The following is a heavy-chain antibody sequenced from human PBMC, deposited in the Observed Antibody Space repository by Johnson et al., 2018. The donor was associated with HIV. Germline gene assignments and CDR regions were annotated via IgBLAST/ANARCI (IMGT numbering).Heavy chain of an antibody. D-gene: IGHD3-3*01. CDR1: GFTFSNAW. Sequence: EQLVESGGGLVKPGGSLRLSCAASGFTFSNAWMSWVRQAPGKGLEWVSVIYSGGSTYYADSVKGRFTISRDNSKNTLYLQMNSLRAEDTAVYYCARGSITIFGGLDAFDIWGQGTMVTVSS. J-gene: IGHJ3*02. CDR2: IYSGGST. V-gene: IGHV3-66*01. CDR3: ARGSITIFGGLDAFDI.